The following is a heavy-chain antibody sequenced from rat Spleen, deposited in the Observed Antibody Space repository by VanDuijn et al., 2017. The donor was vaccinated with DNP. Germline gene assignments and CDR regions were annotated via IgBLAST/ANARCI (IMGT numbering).Heavy chain of an antibody. CDR1: GLTFSNYA. CDR2: ITGSGGNT. CDR3: TTRVATGTSDY. J-gene: IGHJ2*01. V-gene: IGHV5S23*01. Sequence: EVQLVESGGGLVQPGRSLKLSCAASGLTFSNYAVAWVRQAPTTGLEWVASITGSGGNTYYRDSVKGRFTISRDNAKSTLYLQRDSLRTEDTATDYCTTRVATGTSDYWGQGVMVTVSS. D-gene: IGHD1-3*01.